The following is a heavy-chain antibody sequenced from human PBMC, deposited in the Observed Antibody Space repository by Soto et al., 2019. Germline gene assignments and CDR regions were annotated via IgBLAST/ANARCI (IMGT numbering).Heavy chain of an antibody. CDR1: GFTFSSYS. CDR3: AKDGSGNDY. J-gene: IGHJ4*02. V-gene: IGHV3-21*04. Sequence: GGSLRLSCAASGFTFSSYSMNWVRQAPGKGLEWVSPISSSSSYIYYADSVKGRFTISRDNSKNTLYLQMNRLRAEDTAVYYYAKDGSGNDYWGQGTLVTVSS. CDR2: ISSSSSYI.